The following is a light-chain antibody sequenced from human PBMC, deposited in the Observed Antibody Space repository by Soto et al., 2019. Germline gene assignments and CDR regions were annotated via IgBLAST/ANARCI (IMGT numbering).Light chain of an antibody. CDR3: QQSYSTPGPLT. J-gene: IGKJ4*01. CDR1: QSSSSY. CDR2: AAS. Sequence: DIQMTQSPSSLSASVGDRVTITCRASQSSSSYLNWYQQKPGKAPKLLIYAASSLQSGVPSRFSGSGSGTDFTLTISSLQPEDFATYFCQQSYSTPGPLTFGGGTKVEIK. V-gene: IGKV1-39*01.